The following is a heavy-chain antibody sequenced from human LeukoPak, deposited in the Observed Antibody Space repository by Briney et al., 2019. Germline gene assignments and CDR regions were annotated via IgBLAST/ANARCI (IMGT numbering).Heavy chain of an antibody. CDR3: ARSTVTTPLDDY. V-gene: IGHV3-21*01. J-gene: IGHJ4*02. D-gene: IGHD4-17*01. CDR2: ISSSSSYI. Sequence: GGSLRLSCAASGFTFSSYSMNWVRQAPGKGLEWVSSISSSSSYIYCADSVKGRFTISRDNAKNSLYLQMNSLRAEDTAVYYCARSTVTTPLDDYWGQGTLVTVSS. CDR1: GFTFSSYS.